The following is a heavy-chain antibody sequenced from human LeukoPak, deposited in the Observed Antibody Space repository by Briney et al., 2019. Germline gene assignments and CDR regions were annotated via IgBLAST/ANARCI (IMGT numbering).Heavy chain of an antibody. CDR3: ARDPEEYDFWSGYSRGPTFDP. V-gene: IGHV3-74*01. CDR2: INSDGSIT. J-gene: IGHJ5*02. CDR1: RFTFSSYW. D-gene: IGHD3-3*01. Sequence: LRLSCAASRFTFSSYWMHWVRQAPGKGLVWVSRINSDGSITRYADSVKRRFTISRDNAKNTLFLQMNSLRAEDTAVYYCARDPEEYDFWSGYSRGPTFDPWGQGTLVTVSS.